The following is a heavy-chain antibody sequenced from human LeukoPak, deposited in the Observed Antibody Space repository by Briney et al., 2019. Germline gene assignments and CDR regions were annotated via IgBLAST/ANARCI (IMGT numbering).Heavy chain of an antibody. CDR2: ITSSSSSI. V-gene: IGHV3-48*01. CDR1: GFTFSTHS. Sequence: GGSLRLSCAASGFTFSTHSMNWVRQAPGKGLEWVSYITSSSSSINYADSVQGRFTTSRDNAKNSLYLQMNSLRAEDTAVYYCARDSGNYYDPEGFDYWGQGTLVTVSS. D-gene: IGHD3-22*01. J-gene: IGHJ4*02. CDR3: ARDSGNYYDPEGFDY.